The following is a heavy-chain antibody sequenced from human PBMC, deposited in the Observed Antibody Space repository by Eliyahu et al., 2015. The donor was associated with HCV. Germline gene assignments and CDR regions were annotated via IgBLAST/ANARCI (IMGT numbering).Heavy chain of an antibody. CDR2: IYSSGNT. V-gene: IGHV4-4*07. Sequence: QVQLQESGPGLVKPSETLSLTCXVXGGSISSYYWXWIRXSXEKGLEWIGRIYSSGNTYYNPSLKSRVTMSVDTSKKQFSLRLSSVTAADTAVYFCARQNSDYYFDSWGQGTLVTVSS. D-gene: IGHD4-11*01. CDR1: GGSISSYY. J-gene: IGHJ4*02. CDR3: ARQNSDYYFDS.